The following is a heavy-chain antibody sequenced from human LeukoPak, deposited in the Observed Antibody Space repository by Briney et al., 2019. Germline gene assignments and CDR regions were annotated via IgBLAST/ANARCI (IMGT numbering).Heavy chain of an antibody. J-gene: IGHJ5*02. D-gene: IGHD5-18*01. CDR3: ARAFGRGYSYGT. V-gene: IGHV4-4*02. CDR2: VNLQGST. Sequence: SETLSLTCGVSGGSISNTNWWTWVRQPPGKGLEWIGEVNLQGSTNYNPSLKSRVTISVDTSKNQFSLKLSSVTAADTAVYYCARAFGRGYSYGTWGQGTLVTVSS. CDR1: GGSISNTNW.